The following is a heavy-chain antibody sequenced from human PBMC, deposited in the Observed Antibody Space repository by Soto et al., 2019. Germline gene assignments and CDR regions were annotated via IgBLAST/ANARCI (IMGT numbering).Heavy chain of an antibody. Sequence: QVQLVQSGAEVRKPGSSVTVSCKVSGGTFSNYAISWVRQAPGQGLEWMGGIIPIVGTGSYAQKFQGRVTITADEPTTTAYMELRSLRFEDTAVYYCARVVILVPTASTHYYYHMDVWGPGTTVHVSS. J-gene: IGHJ6*02. CDR3: ARVVILVPTASTHYYYHMDV. V-gene: IGHV1-69*01. CDR2: IIPIVGTG. D-gene: IGHD2-2*01. CDR1: GGTFSNYA.